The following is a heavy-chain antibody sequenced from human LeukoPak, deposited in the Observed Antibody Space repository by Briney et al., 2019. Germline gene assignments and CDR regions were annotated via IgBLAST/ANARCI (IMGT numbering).Heavy chain of an antibody. V-gene: IGHV5-51*01. CDR3: ARRGIVVVPAATDYYYYYYMDV. Sequence: GESLNIPGKRSGYSFTSYWIGGARQMPGKGLEWMGIIYPGDSDTRYNPSFQGQATIPADKSISTAYLQWSSLKASDIAMYYCARRGIVVVPAATDYYYYYYMDVWGKGTTVTVSS. CDR1: GYSFTSYW. CDR2: IYPGDSDT. D-gene: IGHD2-2*01. J-gene: IGHJ6*03.